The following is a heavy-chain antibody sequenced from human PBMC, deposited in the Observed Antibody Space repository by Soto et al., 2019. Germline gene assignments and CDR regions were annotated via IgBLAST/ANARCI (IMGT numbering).Heavy chain of an antibody. D-gene: IGHD2-8*01. CDR3: ARHALLVVTNWYYFDY. CDR1: GGSISSSSYY. V-gene: IGHV4-39*01. CDR2: IYYSGST. Sequence: SETLSLTCTVSGGSISSSSYYWGWIRQPPGKGLEWIGSIYYSGSTYYNPSLKSRVTISVDTSKNQFSLKLSSVTAADTAVYYCARHALLVVTNWYYFDYWGQGTLVTVSS. J-gene: IGHJ4*02.